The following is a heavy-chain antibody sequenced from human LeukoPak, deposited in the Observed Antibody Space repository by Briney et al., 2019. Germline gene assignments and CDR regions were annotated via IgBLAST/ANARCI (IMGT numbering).Heavy chain of an antibody. J-gene: IGHJ4*02. CDR2: IKQDGSEK. Sequence: GGSLRLSCAASGFTFSSYWMSWVRQAPGKGLEWVANIKQDGSEKYYVDSVKGRFTISRDNSKNTLYLQMNSLRAEDTAVYYCAKGASLPTGDYWGQGTLVTVSS. CDR1: GFTFSSYW. CDR3: AKGASLPTGDY. V-gene: IGHV3-7*01.